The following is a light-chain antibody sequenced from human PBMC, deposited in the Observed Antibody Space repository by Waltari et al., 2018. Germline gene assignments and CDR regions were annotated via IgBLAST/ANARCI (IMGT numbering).Light chain of an antibody. V-gene: IGLV3-9*01. CDR3: QVWDSTTDVI. CDR1: NIGGKT. J-gene: IGLJ2*01. Sequence: SYELTQPLSVSVAPGQTASITCGGDNIGGKTVHWYQHKPGQAPVLVIYRDSHRPSGSPGRFSGSKSENTATLTISRVQAGDEADLYCQVWDSTTDVIFGGGTKLTVL. CDR2: RDS.